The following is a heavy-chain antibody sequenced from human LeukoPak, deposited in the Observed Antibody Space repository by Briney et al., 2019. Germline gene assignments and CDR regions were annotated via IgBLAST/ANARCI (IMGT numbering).Heavy chain of an antibody. CDR3: ARTTYRLLPLSDY. J-gene: IGHJ4*02. D-gene: IGHD3-22*01. Sequence: GGSLRLSCAASGFTFSSYAMHWVRQAPGKGLEWVAVISYDGSNKYYADSVKGRFTISRDNSKNTLYLQMNSLRAEDTAVYYCARTTYRLLPLSDYWGQGTLVTVSS. CDR1: GFTFSSYA. V-gene: IGHV3-30*04. CDR2: ISYDGSNK.